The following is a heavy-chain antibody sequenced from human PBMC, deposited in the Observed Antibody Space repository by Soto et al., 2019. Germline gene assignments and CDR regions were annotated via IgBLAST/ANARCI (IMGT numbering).Heavy chain of an antibody. J-gene: IGHJ6*03. D-gene: IGHD3-10*01. V-gene: IGHV4-59*01. CDR2: IYYSGST. Sequence: SETLSLTCTVSGGSISSYYWSWIRQPPGKGLEWIGYIYYSGSTNYNPSLKSRVTISVDTSKNQFSLKLSSVTAADTAVYYCAKTLPTMVNTLDYYYYMDVWGKGTTVTVSS. CDR3: AKTLPTMVNTLDYYYYMDV. CDR1: GGSISSYY.